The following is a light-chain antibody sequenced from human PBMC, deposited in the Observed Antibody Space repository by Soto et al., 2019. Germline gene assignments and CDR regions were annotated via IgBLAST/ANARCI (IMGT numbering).Light chain of an antibody. Sequence: QSALTQPRSVSGSPGQSVTISCTGTSSDVGAYNCVSWYQQHPGKAPKLMIYDVSKRPSGVPDRISGSKSGNTASLTISGLQDEDEGDYYCCSYAGKYTHVVFGGGTKLTVL. CDR1: SSDVGAYNC. J-gene: IGLJ2*01. CDR2: DVS. V-gene: IGLV2-11*01. CDR3: CSYAGKYTHVV.